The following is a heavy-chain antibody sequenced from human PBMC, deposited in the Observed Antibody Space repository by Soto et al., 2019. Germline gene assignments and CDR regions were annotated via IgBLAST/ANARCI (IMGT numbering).Heavy chain of an antibody. V-gene: IGHV1-18*01. CDR2: ISAYNGNT. D-gene: IGHD5-18*01. Sequence: QVQLVQSGAEVKKPGTSVKVSCKASGYTFTTYGITWVRQAPGQGLEWMGWISAYNGNTNYAQKLQGRVTMTTDTSTSTAYMELGSLRSDDTAVFYCARDNLGYSYGSRGFDYWGQGTLVTVSS. CDR3: ARDNLGYSYGSRGFDY. CDR1: GYTFTTYG. J-gene: IGHJ4*02.